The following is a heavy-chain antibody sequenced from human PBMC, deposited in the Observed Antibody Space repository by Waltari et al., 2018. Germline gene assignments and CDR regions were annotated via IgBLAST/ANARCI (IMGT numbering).Heavy chain of an antibody. D-gene: IGHD3-10*01. V-gene: IGHV3-7*01. CDR1: GFTFNSHW. CDR3: ARNKLRLDY. J-gene: IGHJ4*02. CDR2: IKPDASDK. Sequence: EVQVVESGGGSVRPGGSLGLACAASGFTFNSHWMSWVRQAPGKGLEWVANIKPDASDKYYVDSVKGRFTISRDNAKNSLYLQMNSLRAEDTAIYYCARNKLRLDYWGPGTLVTVSS.